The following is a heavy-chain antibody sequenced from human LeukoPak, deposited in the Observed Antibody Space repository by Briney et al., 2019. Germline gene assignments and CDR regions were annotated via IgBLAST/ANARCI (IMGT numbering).Heavy chain of an antibody. J-gene: IGHJ4*02. CDR1: GFTFSSYA. CDR2: ISYDGSNK. D-gene: IGHD3-10*01. V-gene: IGHV3-30-3*01. CDR3: TTIGIWFGEVFGFDY. Sequence: GRSLRLSCAASGFTFSSYAMHWVRQAPGKGLEWVAVISYDGSNKYYADSVKGRFTISRDDSKNTMYLQMNSLKTEDTAVYYCTTIGIWFGEVFGFDYWGQGTLVTVSS.